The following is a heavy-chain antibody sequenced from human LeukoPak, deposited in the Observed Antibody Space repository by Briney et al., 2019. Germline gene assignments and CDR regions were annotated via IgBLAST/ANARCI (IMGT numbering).Heavy chain of an antibody. V-gene: IGHV1-8*01. Sequence: GASVKVSCKASGYTFTSYDINWVRQATGQGLEWMGWMNPNSGNTGYAQKFQGRVTMTRNTSISTAYMELSSLRSEDTAVYYCARGAATRGWFDPWGQGTLVTVSS. CDR3: ARGAATRGWFDP. J-gene: IGHJ5*02. D-gene: IGHD5-24*01. CDR1: GYTFTSYD. CDR2: MNPNSGNT.